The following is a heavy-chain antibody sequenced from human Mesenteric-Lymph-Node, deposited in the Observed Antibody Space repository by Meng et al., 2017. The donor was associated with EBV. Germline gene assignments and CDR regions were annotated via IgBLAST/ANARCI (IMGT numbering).Heavy chain of an antibody. Sequence: QVQLVQSGSELKKPGASVKVSFKSSGYSFTNYIVNWVRQAPGQGLEWMGWINTDTGSPTYAQGFTGRFVFSLDTSVSTAYLQISSLKAEDTAVYYCAREDYYGSGNYVRFDPWGQGTLVTVSA. CDR2: INTDTGSP. D-gene: IGHD3-10*01. CDR1: GYSFTNYI. V-gene: IGHV7-4-1*02. CDR3: AREDYYGSGNYVRFDP. J-gene: IGHJ5*02.